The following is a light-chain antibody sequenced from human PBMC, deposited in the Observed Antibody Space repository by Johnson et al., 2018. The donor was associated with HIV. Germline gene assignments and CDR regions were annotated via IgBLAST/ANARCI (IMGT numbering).Light chain of an antibody. CDR2: EDS. V-gene: IGLV3-10*01. Sequence: VLTQPPSVSAAPGQTVTVSCSGSTSNIGNNYVSWYQQKSAQAPVLVIYEDSTRPSGIPARFSGSRSRPIAPLTLSGALVEDEGDYSCYSTDSTETHNVFGTGTKVTV. J-gene: IGLJ1*01. CDR1: TSNIGNNY. CDR3: YSTDSTETHNV.